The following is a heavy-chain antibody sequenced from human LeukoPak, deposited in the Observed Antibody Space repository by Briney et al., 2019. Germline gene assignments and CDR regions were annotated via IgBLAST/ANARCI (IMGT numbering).Heavy chain of an antibody. CDR2: ISAYNGNT. D-gene: IGHD3-22*01. CDR1: GYTFTSYG. V-gene: IGHV1-18*01. Sequence: ASVKVSCKASGYTFTSYGISWVRQAPGQGLEWMGWISAYNGNTNYAQKLQGRVTMTTDTSTSTAYMELRSLRSDDTAVYYCARELERYYDSSGYYGNAFDIWGQGTMVTVSS. CDR3: ARELERYYDSSGYYGNAFDI. J-gene: IGHJ3*02.